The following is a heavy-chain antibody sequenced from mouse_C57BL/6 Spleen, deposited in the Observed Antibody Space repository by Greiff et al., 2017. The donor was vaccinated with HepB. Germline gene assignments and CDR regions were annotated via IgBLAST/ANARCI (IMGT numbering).Heavy chain of an antibody. J-gene: IGHJ3*01. CDR1: GYSFTGYY. V-gene: IGHV1-42*01. Sequence: VQLQQSGPELVKPGASVKISCKASGYSFTGYYMNWVKQSPEKSLEWIGEINPSTGGTTYNQKFKAKATLTVDKSSSTAYMQLKSLTSEDSAVYYCEGGFAYWGQGTLVTVSA. CDR2: INPSTGGT. CDR3: EGGFAY.